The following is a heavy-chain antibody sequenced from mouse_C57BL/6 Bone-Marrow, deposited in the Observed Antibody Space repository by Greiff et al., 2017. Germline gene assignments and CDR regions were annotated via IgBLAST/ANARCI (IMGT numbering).Heavy chain of an antibody. Sequence: EVQLQQSGPVLVKPGASVKMSCKASGYTFTDYYMNWVKQSHGKSLEWIGVINPYNGGTSYNQKFKGKATLTVDKSSSTAYMELNSLTSEDSAVYYCAREGDDYDGVDYWGQGTTLTVSS. V-gene: IGHV1-19*01. CDR2: INPYNGGT. CDR3: AREGDDYDGVDY. D-gene: IGHD2-4*01. J-gene: IGHJ2*01. CDR1: GYTFTDYY.